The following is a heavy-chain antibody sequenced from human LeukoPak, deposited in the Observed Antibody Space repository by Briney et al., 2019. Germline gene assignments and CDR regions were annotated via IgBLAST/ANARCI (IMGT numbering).Heavy chain of an antibody. D-gene: IGHD4-17*01. J-gene: IGHJ4*02. CDR3: ARVGLDYGDYEEY. CDR1: GGTFSSYA. V-gene: IGHV1-69*05. Sequence: SVKVSCKASGGTFSSYAISWVRQAPGQGLEWMGGIIPIFGTANYAQKLQGRVTMTTDTSTSTAYMELRSLRSDDTAVYYCARVGLDYGDYEEYWGQGTLVTVSS. CDR2: IIPIFGTA.